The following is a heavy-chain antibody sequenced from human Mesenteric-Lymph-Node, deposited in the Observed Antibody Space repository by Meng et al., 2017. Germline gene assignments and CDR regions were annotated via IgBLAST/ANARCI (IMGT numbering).Heavy chain of an antibody. CDR2: IYYSGRT. D-gene: IGHD5-18*01. CDR1: AGPINSSSYY. J-gene: IGHJ4*02. Sequence: LQRRESGTGLVKPSEPLSLTCTVPAGPINSSSYYWGWIRQPPGKGLEWIGSIYYSGRTYYNPSLKSRVTISVDTSKNQFSLKLTSVTAADTAVYYCARGGYYSFDYWGQGTLVTVSS. V-gene: IGHV4-39*07. CDR3: ARGGYYSFDY.